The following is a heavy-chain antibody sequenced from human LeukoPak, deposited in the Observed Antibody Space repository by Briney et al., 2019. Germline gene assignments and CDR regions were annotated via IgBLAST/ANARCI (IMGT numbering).Heavy chain of an antibody. CDR2: IYYTGFN. V-gene: IGHV4-39*07. J-gene: IGHJ4*02. Sequence: SETLSLTCTVAGGSITNNNFYWGWIRQPPGKGLEWIGGIYYTGFNASYPSLKSRVIVSIDTSKNQFSLKLSSVTAADTAVYYCAGCIAATGGCYWGQGTLVTVSS. CDR3: AGCIAATGGCY. D-gene: IGHD6-13*01. CDR1: GGSITNNNFY.